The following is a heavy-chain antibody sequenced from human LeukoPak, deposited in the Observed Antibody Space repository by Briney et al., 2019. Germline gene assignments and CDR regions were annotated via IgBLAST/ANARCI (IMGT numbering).Heavy chain of an antibody. Sequence: GGSLRLSCAGSGFTFSSYAMSWVRQAPGKGLEWVSAISGSGGSTYYADSVKGRFTISRDNSKNTLYLQMNSLRAEDTAVYYCANGRAVAGFFDYWGQGTLVTVSS. J-gene: IGHJ4*02. CDR3: ANGRAVAGFFDY. CDR1: GFTFSSYA. V-gene: IGHV3-23*01. CDR2: ISGSGGST. D-gene: IGHD6-19*01.